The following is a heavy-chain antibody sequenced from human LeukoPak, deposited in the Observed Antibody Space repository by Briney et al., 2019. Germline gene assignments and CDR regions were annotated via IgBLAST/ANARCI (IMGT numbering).Heavy chain of an antibody. CDR1: GFTFNNYA. CDR2: ISTSGGTT. Sequence: GGSLRLSCAASGFTFNNYAMSWVHQAPGKGLEWVSAISTSGGTTYYADSVKGRFTISRDNSKNTLYRQMNSLRAEDTAVYYCAKDRTTVTPRGLDYWGPGTLVTVSP. CDR3: AKDRTTVTPRGLDY. V-gene: IGHV3-23*01. J-gene: IGHJ4*02. D-gene: IGHD4-17*01.